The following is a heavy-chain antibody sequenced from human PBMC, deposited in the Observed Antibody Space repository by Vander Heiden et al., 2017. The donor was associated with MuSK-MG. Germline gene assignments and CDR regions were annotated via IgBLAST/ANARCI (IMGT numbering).Heavy chain of an antibody. CDR1: GFTFSNYA. CDR3: ATRGGYSGRPYYFDY. D-gene: IGHD1-26*01. Sequence: EVQLLESGGGLVQPGGSLRLSCAASGFTFSNYAMSWVRQAPGKGLEWVSSLTTGGGLTYYADSVKGRFTISRDNSKNTLYLQMSSLRAEDTAVYYCATRGGYSGRPYYFDYWGHGTLVTVPS. J-gene: IGHJ4*01. CDR2: LTTGGGLT. V-gene: IGHV3-23*01.